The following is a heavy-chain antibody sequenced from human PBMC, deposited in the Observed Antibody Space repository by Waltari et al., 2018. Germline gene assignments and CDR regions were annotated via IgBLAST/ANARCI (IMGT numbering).Heavy chain of an antibody. CDR1: GFTFSSDS. Sequence: EVQLVESGGGLVQPGGSLRLSCAASGFTFSSDSMTWVRQGPGKGVVLVSYIGRSSSTIYYADSVKGRFTISRGNAKNSLYLQMNSLRAEYTAVYYCARDTPRLVSFDYWGQGTLVTVSS. D-gene: IGHD3-9*01. V-gene: IGHV3-48*04. J-gene: IGHJ4*02. CDR2: IGRSSSTI. CDR3: ARDTPRLVSFDY.